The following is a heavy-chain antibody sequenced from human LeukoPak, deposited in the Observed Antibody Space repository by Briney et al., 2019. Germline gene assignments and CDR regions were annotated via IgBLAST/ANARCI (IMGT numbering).Heavy chain of an antibody. CDR2: INPSGGST. J-gene: IGHJ5*02. D-gene: IGHD3-22*01. CDR3: ARGGYYDSSGSFDP. CDR1: RYTFARYQ. Sequence: SVNVSCKSSRYTFARYQIHSVRQPPSQRVEWMGIINPSGGSTRYAQKFQGRVTMTRDTSTSTVYMELSSLRSDDTAAYYCARGGYYDSSGSFDPWGQGTLVTVSS. V-gene: IGHV1-46*01.